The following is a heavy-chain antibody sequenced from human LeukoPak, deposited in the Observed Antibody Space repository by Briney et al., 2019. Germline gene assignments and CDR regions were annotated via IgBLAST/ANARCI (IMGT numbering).Heavy chain of an antibody. D-gene: IGHD3-10*01. CDR2: ISYTNSI. Sequence: GGSLRLSCAASGFTFSTYSMNWVRQAPGKGLEWVSYISYTNSIYYADSVKGRFTISRDNAKNSLYLQMNSLRAEDTAVYYCASFGSGSNLDAFDIWGQGTMVTVS. J-gene: IGHJ3*02. CDR1: GFTFSTYS. V-gene: IGHV3-48*01. CDR3: ASFGSGSNLDAFDI.